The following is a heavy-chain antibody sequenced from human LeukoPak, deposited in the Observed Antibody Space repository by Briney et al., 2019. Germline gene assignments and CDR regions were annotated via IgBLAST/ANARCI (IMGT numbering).Heavy chain of an antibody. CDR3: ARSHYYGSGSYYTY. D-gene: IGHD3-10*01. CDR2: IHPSTGNP. V-gene: IGHV7-4-1*02. J-gene: IGHJ4*02. Sequence: ASVKVSCKASGYSFTNYAMNWVRQAPGQGLEWMGWIHPSTGNPTYAQGFTGRFVFSLDTSVSTAYLQISSLKAEDTAVYYCARSHYYGSGSYYTYWGQGTLVTVSS. CDR1: GYSFTNYA.